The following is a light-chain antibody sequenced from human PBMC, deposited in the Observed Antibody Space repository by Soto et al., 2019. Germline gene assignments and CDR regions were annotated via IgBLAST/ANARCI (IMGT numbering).Light chain of an antibody. J-gene: IGKJ1*01. CDR3: QQYYNWPRT. CDR1: QSVSSIY. Sequence: EIVLTQSPGTLSLSPGERATLCFGASQSVSSIYLAWYQQKPGQAPSLLIYATSSRATGIPARFSGSGSGTEFTLTISSLQPEDFAVYYCQQYYNWPRTFGQGTKVDIK. CDR2: ATS. V-gene: IGKV3-20*01.